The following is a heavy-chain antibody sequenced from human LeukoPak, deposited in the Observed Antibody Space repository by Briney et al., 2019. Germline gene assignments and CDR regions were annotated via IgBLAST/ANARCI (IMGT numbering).Heavy chain of an antibody. V-gene: IGHV4-34*01. Sequence: SETLSLTCAVYGGSFSGYYWSWIRQPPGKGLEWIGEINHSGSTNYNPSLKSRVTISVDTSKNQFSLKLSSVTAADTAVYYCARGMAFDIWGQGAMVTVSS. CDR3: ARGMAFDI. CDR1: GGSFSGYY. J-gene: IGHJ3*02. CDR2: INHSGST.